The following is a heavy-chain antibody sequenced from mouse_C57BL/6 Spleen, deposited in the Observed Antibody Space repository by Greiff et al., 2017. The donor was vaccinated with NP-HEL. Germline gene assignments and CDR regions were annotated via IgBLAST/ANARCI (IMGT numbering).Heavy chain of an antibody. Sequence: DVMLVESGGGLVKPGGSLKLSCAASGFTFSSYAMSWVRQTPEKRLEWVATISDGGSYTYYPDNVKGRFTISRDNAKNNLYLQMSHLKSEDTAMYYCARERDYGSSPGFAYWGQGTLVTVSA. V-gene: IGHV5-4*01. D-gene: IGHD1-1*01. CDR1: GFTFSSYA. J-gene: IGHJ3*01. CDR3: ARERDYGSSPGFAY. CDR2: ISDGGSYT.